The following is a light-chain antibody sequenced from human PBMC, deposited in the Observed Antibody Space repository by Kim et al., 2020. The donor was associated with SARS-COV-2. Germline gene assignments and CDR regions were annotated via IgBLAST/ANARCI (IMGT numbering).Light chain of an antibody. CDR2: GNS. V-gene: IGLV1-40*01. Sequence: RVTISCTGSSSNIAAGYDVHWYQQLPGTAPKLLIYGNSNRPSGVPDRFSGSKSGTSASLAITGLQAEDEADYYCQSYDSSLSGWVFGTGTKVTVL. CDR1: SSNIAAGYD. CDR3: QSYDSSLSGWV. J-gene: IGLJ1*01.